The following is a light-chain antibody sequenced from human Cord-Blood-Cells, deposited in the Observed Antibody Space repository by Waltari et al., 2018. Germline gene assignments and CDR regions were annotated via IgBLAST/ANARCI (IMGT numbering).Light chain of an antibody. Sequence: EIVLTQSPGTLSLSPGARATLSCRASQSVSSSYLAWYKQKPGQAPRLLIYGASSRATGIPDRFSGSGSGTDFTLTISRLEPEDFAVYYCQQYGSSLLTFGGGTKVEIK. V-gene: IGKV3-20*01. CDR3: QQYGSSLLT. J-gene: IGKJ4*01. CDR2: GAS. CDR1: QSVSSSY.